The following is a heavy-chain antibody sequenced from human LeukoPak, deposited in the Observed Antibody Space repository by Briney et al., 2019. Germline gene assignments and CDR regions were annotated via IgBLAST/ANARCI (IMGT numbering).Heavy chain of an antibody. D-gene: IGHD3-10*01. CDR3: AKGQGNFYYYGMDV. CDR2: IRGSGGST. Sequence: GGSLRLSCAASGFTFSSSAMSWVRQAPGKGLQWVSAIRGSGGSTYYADSVKGRFTISRDNSKNTLYLQMNSPRVEDTAVYYCAKGQGNFYYYGMDVWGQGTTVTVSS. CDR1: GFTFSSSA. V-gene: IGHV3-23*01. J-gene: IGHJ6*02.